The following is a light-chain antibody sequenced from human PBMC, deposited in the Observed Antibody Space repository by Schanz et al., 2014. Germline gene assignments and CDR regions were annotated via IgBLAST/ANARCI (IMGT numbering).Light chain of an antibody. J-gene: IGLJ2*01. CDR3: SSYTSSSLGV. V-gene: IGLV2-14*01. Sequence: QSALTQPASVSASPGQSITISCTGTSSDDGGYNYVSWYQQYPGKAPKLIIYDVSNRPSGVSNRFSGSRSGNTASLTISGLQAEDEADYYCSSYTSSSLGVFGGGTKLTVL. CDR2: DVS. CDR1: SSDDGGYNY.